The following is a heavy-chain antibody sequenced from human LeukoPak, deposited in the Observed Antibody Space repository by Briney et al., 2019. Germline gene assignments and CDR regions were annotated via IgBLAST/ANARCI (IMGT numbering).Heavy chain of an antibody. D-gene: IGHD4-11*01. CDR1: GGSISSGGYY. Sequence: PSETLSLTCTVSGGSISSGGYYWSWIRQHPGKGLEWIGYIYYSGSTYYNPSLKSRVTISVDTSKNQFSLKLSSVTAADTAVYYCARAQVTNYYYYGMDVWGQGTTVTVSS. V-gene: IGHV4-31*03. CDR2: IYYSGST. J-gene: IGHJ6*02. CDR3: ARAQVTNYYYYGMDV.